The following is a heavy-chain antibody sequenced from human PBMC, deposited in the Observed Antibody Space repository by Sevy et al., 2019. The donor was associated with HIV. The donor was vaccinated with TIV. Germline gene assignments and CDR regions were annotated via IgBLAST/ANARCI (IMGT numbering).Heavy chain of an antibody. CDR3: AKKPRGADDAFDI. Sequence: GGSLRLCCAASGFTFSSYAMSWVRQAPGKGLEWVSAISGSGGSTYYADSVKGRFTISRDNSKNTLYLQMNSLRAEDTAVYYCAKKPRGADDAFDIWGQGTMVTVSS. J-gene: IGHJ3*02. CDR2: ISGSGGST. D-gene: IGHD3-10*01. V-gene: IGHV3-23*01. CDR1: GFTFSSYA.